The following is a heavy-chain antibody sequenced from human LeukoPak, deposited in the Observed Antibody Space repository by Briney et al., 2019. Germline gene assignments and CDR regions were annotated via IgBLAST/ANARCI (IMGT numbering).Heavy chain of an antibody. D-gene: IGHD1-7*01. Sequence: GGSLRLSCEASGFTFSTFAMIWVRQAPGKGLEWVSSISSSSSYIYYADSVKGRFTISRDNAKNSLYLQMNSLRAEDTAVYYCARGITGTTRSEGGDYWGQGTLVTVSS. V-gene: IGHV3-21*01. CDR3: ARGITGTTRSEGGDY. CDR1: GFTFSTFA. CDR2: ISSSSSYI. J-gene: IGHJ4*02.